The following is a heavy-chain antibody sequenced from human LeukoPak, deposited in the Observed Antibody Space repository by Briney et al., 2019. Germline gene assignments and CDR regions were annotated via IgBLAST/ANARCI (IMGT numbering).Heavy chain of an antibody. J-gene: IGHJ4*02. CDR3: AKVGSGYYDHLDF. D-gene: IGHD3-22*01. Sequence: PSETLSLTCTVSGGSISSGGYYWSWIRQHPGKGLEWIGYIYYSGSTYYNPSLKSRVTISVDTSKNQFSLKLSSVTAADTAVYYCAKVGSGYYDHLDFWGQGILVTVSS. CDR2: IYYSGST. V-gene: IGHV4-31*03. CDR1: GGSISSGGYY.